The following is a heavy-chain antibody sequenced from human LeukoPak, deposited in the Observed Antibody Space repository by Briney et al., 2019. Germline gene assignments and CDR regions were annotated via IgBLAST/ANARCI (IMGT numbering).Heavy chain of an antibody. CDR2: INGGGNTT. CDR3: TKELHVAVAVADYYYFYMDV. V-gene: IGHV3-23*01. CDR1: GFAFSSFA. D-gene: IGHD6-19*01. J-gene: IGHJ6*03. Sequence: GGSLRLSCAASGFAFSSFAMGWVRQSPGKGLEWLSTINGGGNTTFYADSVKGRFTISRDNSKNTLYLHTDGLRPDDTAIYYCTKELHVAVAVADYYYFYMDVWGRGTAVSVSS.